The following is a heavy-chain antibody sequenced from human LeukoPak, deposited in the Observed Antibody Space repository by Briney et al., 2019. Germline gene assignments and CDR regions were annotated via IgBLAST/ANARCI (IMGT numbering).Heavy chain of an antibody. CDR3: ASRQWLI. D-gene: IGHD6-19*01. CDR2: IKQDGSEK. J-gene: IGHJ4*02. CDR1: GFTCSSYW. Sequence: PGGSLRLSCAASGFTCSSYWMNWVRQAPGKGLEWVANIKQDGSEKYYVDSVKGRFTISRDNAKNSLYLQMNSLRAEDTAVYYCASRQWLIWGQGTLVTVSS. V-gene: IGHV3-7*01.